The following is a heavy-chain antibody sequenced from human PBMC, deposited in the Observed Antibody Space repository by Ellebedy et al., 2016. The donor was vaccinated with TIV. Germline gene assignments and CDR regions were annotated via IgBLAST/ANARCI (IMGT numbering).Heavy chain of an antibody. CDR2: IYNGDNT. V-gene: IGHV4-59*01. D-gene: IGHD6-19*01. CDR3: ARDPDYNSGWGGYDS. J-gene: IGHJ4*02. CDR1: GGVISRYY. Sequence: MPSETLSLTCTVSGGVISRYYWTWIRQSPGKALEWIGYIYNGDNTKYNPSLHSRVTISQDTSKNQFSLKLTSVTAADAAVYYCARDPDYNSGWGGYDSWGQGALGTVSS.